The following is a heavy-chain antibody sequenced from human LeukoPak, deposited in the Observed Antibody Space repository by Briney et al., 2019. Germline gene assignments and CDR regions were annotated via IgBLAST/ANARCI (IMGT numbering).Heavy chain of an antibody. CDR2: IYTSGST. J-gene: IGHJ5*02. CDR1: GGSISSYY. Sequence: SETLSLTCTVSGGSISSYYWSWIRQPAGKGLEWIGRIYTSGSTNYNPSLKSRVTMSVDTSKNQFSLKLSSVTAADTAVYYCARVTAGTTSYLAHNWFDPWGQGTLDTVSS. V-gene: IGHV4-4*07. D-gene: IGHD1-7*01. CDR3: ARVTAGTTSYLAHNWFDP.